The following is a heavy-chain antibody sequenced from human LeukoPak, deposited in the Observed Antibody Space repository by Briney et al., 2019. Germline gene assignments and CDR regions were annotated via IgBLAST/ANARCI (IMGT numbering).Heavy chain of an antibody. CDR3: ARDYYYDSSGYHTYYFDY. J-gene: IGHJ4*02. D-gene: IGHD3-22*01. CDR2: INPNGGSA. Sequence: ASVKVSCKASGYTFPNYHIHWVRQAPGQGLEWLGIINPNGGSASYAQRFQGRVTMTRDTSTTTVYMELTSLRSEDTAVYYCARDYYYDSSGYHTYYFDYWGQGTQVTVSS. V-gene: IGHV1-46*01. CDR1: GYTFPNYH.